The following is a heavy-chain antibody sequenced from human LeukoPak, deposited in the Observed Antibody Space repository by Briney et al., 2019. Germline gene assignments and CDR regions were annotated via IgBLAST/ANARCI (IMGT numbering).Heavy chain of an antibody. CDR1: GFTFRNYY. V-gene: IGHV3-30-3*01. CDR2: ISLDGNNE. Sequence: GGSLRLSCAASGFTFRNYYMHWVRQAPGKGLEWVAVISLDGNNEYYADSVKGRFTVSRDNSKKTLYLQMNSLRAEDTAVYYCAKGYDSSGYYEGPDYWGQGTLVTVSS. D-gene: IGHD3-22*01. CDR3: AKGYDSSGYYEGPDY. J-gene: IGHJ4*02.